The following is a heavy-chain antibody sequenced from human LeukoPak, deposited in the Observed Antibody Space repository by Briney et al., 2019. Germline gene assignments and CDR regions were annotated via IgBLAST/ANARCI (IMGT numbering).Heavy chain of an antibody. J-gene: IGHJ4*02. CDR3: ARDSNYGDLDY. Sequence: GGSLRLSCAASGFTFSSYSMNWVRQAPGKGLEWVSYISSSSSTIYYADSVKGRLTISRNNAKNSLYLPMNSLRAEDTALYYCARDSNYGDLDYWGQGTLVTVSS. CDR1: GFTFSSYS. D-gene: IGHD4-17*01. V-gene: IGHV3-48*01. CDR2: ISSSSSTI.